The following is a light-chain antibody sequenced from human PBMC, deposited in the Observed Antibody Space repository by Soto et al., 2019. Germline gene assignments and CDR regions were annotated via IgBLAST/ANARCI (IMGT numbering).Light chain of an antibody. V-gene: IGLV2-11*01. Sequence: QSVLTQPRSVSGSPGQSVTISCTGTSSDVGGYNYVSWYQQHPGKVPKLMIYDVIHRPSGVPVRFSGSKSGNTASLTISGLQAEDEADYYCCSYAGSYSLYVFGTGTKVTVL. J-gene: IGLJ1*01. CDR1: SSDVGGYNY. CDR2: DVI. CDR3: CSYAGSYSLYV.